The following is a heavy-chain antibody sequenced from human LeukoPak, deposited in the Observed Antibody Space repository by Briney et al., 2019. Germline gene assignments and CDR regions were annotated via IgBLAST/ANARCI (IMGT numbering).Heavy chain of an antibody. V-gene: IGHV3-48*01. CDR3: ARGSDLKYFQY. Sequence: GGSLGLSCAASGFTFSSYSMNWVRQAPGKGLEWISYISSGSSTIYYADSVKGRFTISRDNAKNSLYLQMNSLRAEDMAVYYCARGSDLKYFQYWGQGTLVTVSS. CDR2: ISSGSSTI. J-gene: IGHJ1*01. CDR1: GFTFSSYS.